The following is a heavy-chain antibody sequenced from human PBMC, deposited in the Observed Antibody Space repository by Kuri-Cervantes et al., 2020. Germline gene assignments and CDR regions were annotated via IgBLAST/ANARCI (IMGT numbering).Heavy chain of an antibody. Sequence: GGSLRLSCATSGFTFSTYWMHWVRQAPGKGLVWVSRINSDGSITSYADSVKGRFTISRDNSKNTLYLQMNSLTAEDTAVYYCAKSAPRIYTVTSLDYWGQGTLVTVSS. CDR3: AKSAPRIYTVTSLDY. V-gene: IGHV3-74*01. CDR1: GFTFSTYW. J-gene: IGHJ4*02. D-gene: IGHD4-17*01. CDR2: INSDGSIT.